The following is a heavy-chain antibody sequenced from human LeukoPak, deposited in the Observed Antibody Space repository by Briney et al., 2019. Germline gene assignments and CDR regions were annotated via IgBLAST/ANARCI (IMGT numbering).Heavy chain of an antibody. J-gene: IGHJ4*02. CDR2: IIPIFGTA. Sequence: ASVKVSCKASGGTFSSYAISWVRQAPGQGLEWMGGIIPIFGTANYAQKFQGRVTITADESTSTAYMELSSLRSEDTAVYYCARRPVVPAASHFDYWGQGTLVTVSS. CDR3: ARRPVVPAASHFDY. V-gene: IGHV1-69*01. CDR1: GGTFSSYA. D-gene: IGHD2-2*01.